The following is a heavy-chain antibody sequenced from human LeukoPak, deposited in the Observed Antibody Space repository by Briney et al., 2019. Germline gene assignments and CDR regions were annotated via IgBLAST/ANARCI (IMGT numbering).Heavy chain of an antibody. CDR3: ARDVMTLNDY. CDR1: GFTFSSYS. J-gene: IGHJ4*02. CDR2: ISSSSSYI. D-gene: IGHD2-8*01. Sequence: GGSLRLSCAASGFTFSSYSMNWVRQAPGNGLEWVSSISSSSSYIYYADSVKGRFTISRDNAKNPLYLQMNSLRAEDTAVYYCARDVMTLNDYWGQGTLVTVSS. V-gene: IGHV3-21*01.